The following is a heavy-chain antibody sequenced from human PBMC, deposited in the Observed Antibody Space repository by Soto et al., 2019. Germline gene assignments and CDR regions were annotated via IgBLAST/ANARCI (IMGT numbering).Heavy chain of an antibody. Sequence: GGSLRLSCAASGFTFSSYGMHWVRQAPGKGLEWVAVIWYDGSNKYYADSVKGRFTISRDNSKNTLYLQMNSLRAEDTAVYYCARDPAGDYYDSRDVFDYCGQGTLVTVPS. CDR2: IWYDGSNK. CDR3: ARDPAGDYYDSRDVFDY. J-gene: IGHJ4*02. D-gene: IGHD3-22*01. V-gene: IGHV3-33*01. CDR1: GFTFSSYG.